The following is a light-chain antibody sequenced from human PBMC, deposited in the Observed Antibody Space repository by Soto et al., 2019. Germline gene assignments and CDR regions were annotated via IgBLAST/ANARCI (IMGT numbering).Light chain of an antibody. CDR1: QSISSW. J-gene: IGKJ2*01. V-gene: IGKV1-5*03. Sequence: DIQMTQSPSTLSASVGDRVTITCRASQSISSWLAWYQQKPGKAPKLLIYKASSLESGVPSRFSGSGSGTEFTLTISSLQPDDFATYYCQQYNSYPVTLGQGTKLESK. CDR3: QQYNSYPVT. CDR2: KAS.